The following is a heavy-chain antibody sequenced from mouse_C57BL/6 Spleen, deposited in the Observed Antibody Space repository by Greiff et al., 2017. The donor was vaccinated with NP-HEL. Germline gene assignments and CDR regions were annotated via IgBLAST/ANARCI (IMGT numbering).Heavy chain of an antibody. V-gene: IGHV1-39*01. CDR2: INPNYGTT. CDR3: ARYTTVVARDYAMDY. D-gene: IGHD1-1*01. Sequence: EVQVVESGPELVKPGASVKISCKASGYSFTDYNMNWVKQSNGKSLEWIGVINPNYGTTSYNQKFKGKATLTVDQSSSTAYMQLNSLTSEDSAVYYCARYTTVVARDYAMDYWGQGTSVTVSS. CDR1: GYSFTDYN. J-gene: IGHJ4*01.